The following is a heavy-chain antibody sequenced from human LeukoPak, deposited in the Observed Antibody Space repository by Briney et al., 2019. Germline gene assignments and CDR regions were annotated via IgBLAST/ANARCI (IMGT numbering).Heavy chain of an antibody. CDR3: ARGRPYYDFWSGYLNWFDP. D-gene: IGHD3-3*01. V-gene: IGHV3-23*01. Sequence: GGSLRLSCAASGFTFSSYAMSWVRQAPGKGLEWVSAISGSGGSTYYADSVKGRFTISRDNSKNTLYLQMNSLRAEDTAVYYCARGRPYYDFWSGYLNWFDPWGQGTLVTVSS. J-gene: IGHJ5*02. CDR2: ISGSGGST. CDR1: GFTFSSYA.